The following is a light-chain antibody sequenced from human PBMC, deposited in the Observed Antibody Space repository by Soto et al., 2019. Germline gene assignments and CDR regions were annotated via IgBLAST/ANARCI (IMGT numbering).Light chain of an antibody. CDR1: DRDIGNYNY. Sequence: QSALTQPPSASGSPGQSVTISCTGTDRDIGNYNYVSWYQQHPGKAPKLIIYEVNKRPSGVPDRFSGSKSGNTASLTVSGLQTEDEADYYCNSYAGSNNLVFGGGTKLTVL. J-gene: IGLJ2*01. CDR2: EVN. CDR3: NSYAGSNNLV. V-gene: IGLV2-8*01.